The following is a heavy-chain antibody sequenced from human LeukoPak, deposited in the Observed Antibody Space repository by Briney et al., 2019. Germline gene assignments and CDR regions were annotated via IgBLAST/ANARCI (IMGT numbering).Heavy chain of an antibody. Sequence: SVKVSCKASGGTFSSYAISWVRQAPGQGLEWMGGIIPIFGTANYAQKFQGRVTITADESTCTAYMELSSLRSEDTAVYYCARRGRGYGSGSYYSGFDYWGQGTLVTVSS. J-gene: IGHJ4*02. D-gene: IGHD3-10*01. CDR1: GGTFSSYA. CDR2: IIPIFGTA. CDR3: ARRGRGYGSGSYYSGFDY. V-gene: IGHV1-69*01.